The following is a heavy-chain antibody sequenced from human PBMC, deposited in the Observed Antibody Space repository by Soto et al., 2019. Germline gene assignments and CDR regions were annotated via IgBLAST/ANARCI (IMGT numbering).Heavy chain of an antibody. Sequence: GASVKVSCKASGGTFSSYAISWVRQAPGQGLEWMGGIIPIFGTANYAQKFQGRVTITADESTSTAYMELSSLRSEDTAVYYCARQGPYYYDSSGPGDYWGQGTLVTVSS. J-gene: IGHJ4*02. V-gene: IGHV1-69*13. CDR3: ARQGPYYYDSSGPGDY. D-gene: IGHD3-22*01. CDR2: IIPIFGTA. CDR1: GGTFSSYA.